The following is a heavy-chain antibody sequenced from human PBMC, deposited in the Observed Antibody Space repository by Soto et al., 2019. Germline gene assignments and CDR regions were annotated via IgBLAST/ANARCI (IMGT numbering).Heavy chain of an antibody. J-gene: IGHJ3*02. CDR2: INSDGSST. CDR3: ARPIWFGDGFDFDI. Sequence: PGGSLRLSCAASGFTFSSFWMHWVRQAPGKGLVWVSRINSDGSSTSYADSVKGRFTISRDNAKNTLYLQMNSLRAEDTAVYYCARPIWFGDGFDFDIWGQGTMVTVSS. CDR1: GFTFSSFW. V-gene: IGHV3-74*01. D-gene: IGHD3-10*01.